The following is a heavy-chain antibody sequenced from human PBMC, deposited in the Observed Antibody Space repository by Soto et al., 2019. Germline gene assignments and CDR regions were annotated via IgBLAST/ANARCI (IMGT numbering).Heavy chain of an antibody. Sequence: QVQLVQSGAEVRKPGASVKVSCKASGYTFTSYGISWVRQAPGQGLEWMGWISAYQGNRNYAQKLQGRVTMTTDTSTSTVYMELRSLRSDDTAVYYCASGPGVRGPNYYYGMDVWGQGTTVTVSS. V-gene: IGHV1-18*01. CDR3: ASGPGVRGPNYYYGMDV. J-gene: IGHJ6*02. CDR2: ISAYQGNR. CDR1: GYTFTSYG. D-gene: IGHD3-10*01.